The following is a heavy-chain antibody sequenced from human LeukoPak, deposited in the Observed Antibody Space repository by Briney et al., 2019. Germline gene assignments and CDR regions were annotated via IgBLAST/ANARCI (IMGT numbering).Heavy chain of an antibody. CDR3: ARDPNGDYIGAFDM. V-gene: IGHV3-23*01. J-gene: IGHJ3*02. Sequence: GESLRLSCAASGFIFSNYALMWLRQSPGKGLEWVSAIRGSGGGTFYADSVKGRFTIPRDNSKNTLYLQMNGLRAEDTAVYYCARDPNGDYIGAFDMWGRGTLVTVSS. CDR1: GFIFSNYA. CDR2: IRGSGGGT. D-gene: IGHD4-17*01.